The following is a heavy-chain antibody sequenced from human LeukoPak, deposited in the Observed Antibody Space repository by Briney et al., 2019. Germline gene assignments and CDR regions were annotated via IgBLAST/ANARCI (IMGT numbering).Heavy chain of an antibody. Sequence: SETLSLTCAVYGGSFSGYYWSWIRQPPGQGLEWIGEINHSGSTNYNPSLKSRVTISVDTSKNQFSLKLSSVTAADTAVYYCARVRWLQPIFDYWGQGTLVTVSS. J-gene: IGHJ4*02. CDR2: INHSGST. CDR1: GGSFSGYY. V-gene: IGHV4-34*01. CDR3: ARVRWLQPIFDY. D-gene: IGHD5-24*01.